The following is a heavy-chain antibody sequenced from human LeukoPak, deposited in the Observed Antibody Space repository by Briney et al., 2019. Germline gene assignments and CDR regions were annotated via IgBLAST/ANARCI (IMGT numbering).Heavy chain of an antibody. V-gene: IGHV3-23*01. Sequence: SGGSLRLSCAASGFTFSSYAMSWVRQAPGRGLEWVSAISGSGGSTYYADSVKGRFTISRDNSKDTLYLQMNSLRAEDTAVYYCAKGGAAAGPRTFDYWGQGTLVTVSS. CDR2: ISGSGGST. CDR1: GFTFSSYA. CDR3: AKGGAAAGPRTFDY. D-gene: IGHD6-13*01. J-gene: IGHJ4*02.